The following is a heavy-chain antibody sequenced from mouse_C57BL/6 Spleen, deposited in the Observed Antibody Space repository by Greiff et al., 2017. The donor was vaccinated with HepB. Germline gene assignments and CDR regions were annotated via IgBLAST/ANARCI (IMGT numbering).Heavy chain of an antibody. J-gene: IGHJ2*01. V-gene: IGHV1-69*01. D-gene: IGHD2-4*01. CDR3: ARKGDYDVYDFDY. Sequence: QVQLQQPGAELVMPGASVKLSCKASGYTFTSYWMHWVKQRPGQGLEWIGEIDPSDSYTNYNQKFKGKSTLTVDKSSSTAYMQLSSLTAEDSAVYYCARKGDYDVYDFDYWGQGTTLTVSS. CDR2: IDPSDSYT. CDR1: GYTFTSYW.